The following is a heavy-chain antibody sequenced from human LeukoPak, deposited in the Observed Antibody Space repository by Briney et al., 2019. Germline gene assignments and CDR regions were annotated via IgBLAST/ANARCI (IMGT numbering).Heavy chain of an antibody. J-gene: IGHJ4*02. V-gene: IGHV1-18*01. CDR2: ISAYNGNT. CDR3: ARDRSGSYTSSFDY. Sequence: GESLKISCKASGYTFTSYGISWVRQAPGQGLEWMGWISAYNGNTNYAQKLQGRVTMTTDTSTSTAYMELRSLRSDDTAVYYCARDRSGSYTSSFDYWGQGTLVTVSS. CDR1: GYTFTSYG. D-gene: IGHD1-26*01.